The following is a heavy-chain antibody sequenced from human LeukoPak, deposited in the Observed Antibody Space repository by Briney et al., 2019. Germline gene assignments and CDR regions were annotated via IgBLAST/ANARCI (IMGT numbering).Heavy chain of an antibody. D-gene: IGHD1-26*01. CDR2: ISGSGGST. CDR3: AKDSARKSIVGSTTRGVNDY. Sequence: GGSLRLSCAASGFTFSSYAMSWVRQAPGKGLEWVSAISGSGGSTYYADSVKGRFTISRDNSKNTLYLQMNSLRAEDTAVYYCAKDSARKSIVGSTTRGVNDYWGQGTLVTVSS. J-gene: IGHJ4*02. V-gene: IGHV3-23*01. CDR1: GFTFSSYA.